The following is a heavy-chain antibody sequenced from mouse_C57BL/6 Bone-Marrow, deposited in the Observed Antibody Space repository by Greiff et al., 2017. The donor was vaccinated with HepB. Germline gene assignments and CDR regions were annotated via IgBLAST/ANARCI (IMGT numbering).Heavy chain of an antibody. D-gene: IGHD2-12*01. CDR2: IYPGDGDT. Sequence: VQLQQSGAELVKPGASVKISCKASGYAFSSYWMNWVKQRPGKGLEWIGQIYPGDGDTNYNGKFKGKATLTADKSSSTAYMQLSSLTSEDSAVYFCARRAYYSDYWFAYWGQGTLVTVSS. V-gene: IGHV1-80*01. CDR3: ARRAYYSDYWFAY. J-gene: IGHJ3*01. CDR1: GYAFSSYW.